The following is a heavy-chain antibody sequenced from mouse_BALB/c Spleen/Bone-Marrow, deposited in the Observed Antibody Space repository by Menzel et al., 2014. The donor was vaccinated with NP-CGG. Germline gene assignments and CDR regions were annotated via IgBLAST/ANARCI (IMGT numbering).Heavy chain of an antibody. CDR2: IAPGSGST. D-gene: IGHD1-1*01. Sequence: DLVKPGASVKLSCKASGYTFTGYWINWIKQRPGQGLEWIGRIAPGSGSTYYDEMFKGKATLTVDTSSSTAYIQLSSLSSEDSAVYFCARSYYGRAMGYWDQGTSVTVSS. CDR3: ARSYYGRAMGY. J-gene: IGHJ4*01. V-gene: IGHV1S41*01. CDR1: GYTFTGYW.